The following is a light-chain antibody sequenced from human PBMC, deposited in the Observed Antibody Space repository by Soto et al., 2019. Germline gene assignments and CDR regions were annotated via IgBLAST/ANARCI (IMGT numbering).Light chain of an antibody. V-gene: IGKV1-39*01. CDR2: DAS. J-gene: IGKJ1*01. CDR3: QQYSRYPWT. CDR1: QSISSY. Sequence: DIQMTQSPSSLSASVGDRVTITCRASQSISSYLNWYQQKPGKAPKLLIYDASSLQSGVPSRFSGGGSGTEFTLTISSLQPDDFATFHCQQYSRYPWTFGQGTKVEIK.